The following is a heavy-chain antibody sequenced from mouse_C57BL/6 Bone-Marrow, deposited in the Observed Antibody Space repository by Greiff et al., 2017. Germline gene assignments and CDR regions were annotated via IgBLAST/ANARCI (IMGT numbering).Heavy chain of an antibody. Sequence: EVQGVESGGGLVQPGGSLKLSCAASGFTFSDYGMAWVRQAPRKGPEWVAFISNLAYSIYYADTVTGRFTISRENAKNTLYLELSSLRSEDTAMYYCASLYYDYDGFAYWGQGTLVTVSA. J-gene: IGHJ3*01. V-gene: IGHV5-15*01. D-gene: IGHD2-4*01. CDR3: ASLYYDYDGFAY. CDR2: ISNLAYSI. CDR1: GFTFSDYG.